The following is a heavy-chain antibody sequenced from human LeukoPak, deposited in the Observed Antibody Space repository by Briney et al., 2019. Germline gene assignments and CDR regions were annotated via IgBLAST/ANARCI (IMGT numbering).Heavy chain of an antibody. D-gene: IGHD3-10*01. CDR3: ARLRITMVRGVIGPYDY. Sequence: PSETLSLTFTVSGGSISSYYWSWIRQPPGKGLEWIGYIYYSGSTNYNPSLKSRVTISVDTSANQFSLKLSSVTAADTAVYYCARLRITMVRGVIGPYDYWGQGTLVTVSS. CDR2: IYYSGST. V-gene: IGHV4-59*01. J-gene: IGHJ4*02. CDR1: GGSISSYY.